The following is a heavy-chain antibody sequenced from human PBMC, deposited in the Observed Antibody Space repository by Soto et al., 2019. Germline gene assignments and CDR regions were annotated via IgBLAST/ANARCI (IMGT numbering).Heavy chain of an antibody. Sequence: SETLSLTCTVSGGSISSYYWSWIRQPPGKGLEWIGSIYYSGSTNYNPSLKSRVTISVDTSKNQFSLKLSSVTAADTAVYYCARRPSSGWYSGAFDIWGQGTMVTVSS. CDR3: ARRPSSGWYSGAFDI. D-gene: IGHD6-19*01. CDR2: IYYSGST. V-gene: IGHV4-59*08. J-gene: IGHJ3*02. CDR1: GGSISSYY.